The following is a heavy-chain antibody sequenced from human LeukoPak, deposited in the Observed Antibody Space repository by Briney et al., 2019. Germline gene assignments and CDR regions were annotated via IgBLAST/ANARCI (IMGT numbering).Heavy chain of an antibody. D-gene: IGHD6-6*01. J-gene: IGHJ6*02. CDR2: IIPIFGTA. CDR1: GGTFSSYA. CDR3: ARGTRPARPSPHYYYYYGMDV. Sequence: SVKVSCKASGGTFSSYAISWVRQAPGQGLEWMGGIIPIFGTANYAQKFQGRVTITADESTSTAYMGLSSLRSEDTAVYYCARGTRPARPSPHYYYYYGMDVWGQGTTVTVSS. V-gene: IGHV1-69*01.